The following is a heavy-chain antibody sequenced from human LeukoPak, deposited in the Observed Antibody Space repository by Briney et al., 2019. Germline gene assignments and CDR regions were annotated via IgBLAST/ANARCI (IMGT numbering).Heavy chain of an antibody. V-gene: IGHV3-21*01. D-gene: IGHD3-9*01. CDR3: AREYDILTGYYIQAMGAFDI. CDR2: INSSSSYI. CDR1: GFTFSSYS. J-gene: IGHJ3*02. Sequence: GGSLRLSCAASGFTFSSYSMNWLRQSPGKGLDWVSSINSSSSYIYYADSVKGRFTISRDNAKNSLYLQMNSLRAEDTAVYYCAREYDILTGYYIQAMGAFDIWGQGTMVTVSS.